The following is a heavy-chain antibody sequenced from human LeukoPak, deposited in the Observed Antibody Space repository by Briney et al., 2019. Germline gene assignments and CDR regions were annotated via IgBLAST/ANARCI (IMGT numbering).Heavy chain of an antibody. Sequence: GGSLRLSCAASGFTFSDYPMHWVRQAPGKGLEWVSVISYAGSTKYYADSVKGRFTISRDNAKNSLYLQMNSLRVEDTAIYYCARDPYNGAYSEGYYYYYMDVWGKGTTVTVSS. V-gene: IGHV3-30*04. J-gene: IGHJ6*03. CDR1: GFTFSDYP. CDR2: ISYAGSTK. D-gene: IGHD1-1*01. CDR3: ARDPYNGAYSEGYYYYYMDV.